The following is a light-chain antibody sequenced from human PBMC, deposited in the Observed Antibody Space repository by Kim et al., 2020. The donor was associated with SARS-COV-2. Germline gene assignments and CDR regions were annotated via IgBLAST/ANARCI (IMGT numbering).Light chain of an antibody. Sequence: AIRITQSPSSLSASVGDRVTITCRASQNIGYSLAWYQQKPGRAPKLLIHSASTLHTGVPSKFSGSGSGTDFTLTISSLQSEDFATYYCRQYYSDPLWTFGQGTKVDIK. CDR1: QNIGYS. CDR2: SAS. V-gene: IGKV1-8*01. CDR3: RQYYSDPLWT. J-gene: IGKJ1*01.